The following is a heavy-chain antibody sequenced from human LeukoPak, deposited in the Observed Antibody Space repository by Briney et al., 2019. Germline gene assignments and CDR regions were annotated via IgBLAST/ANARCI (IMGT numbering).Heavy chain of an antibody. CDR2: ISYDGSNK. V-gene: IGHV3-30-3*01. CDR1: GFTFSSYA. Sequence: GGSLRLSCAASGFTFSSYAMSWVRQAPGKGLEWVAVISYDGSNKYYADSVKGRFTISRDNSKNTLYLQMNSLRAEDTAVYYCARDQYFEFDYWGQGTLVTVSS. J-gene: IGHJ4*02. CDR3: ARDQYFEFDY. D-gene: IGHD3-9*01.